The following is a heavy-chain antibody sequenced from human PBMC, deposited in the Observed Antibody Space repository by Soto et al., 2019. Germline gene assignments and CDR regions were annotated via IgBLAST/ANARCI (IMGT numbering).Heavy chain of an antibody. CDR3: AKVQTAVYATYELYYYYGMDV. D-gene: IGHD2-8*01. Sequence: GGSLRLSCAASGFTFSSYSMNWVRQAPGKGLEWVSSISSSSSYIYYADSVKGRFTISRDNSKNTLYLQMNSLRAEDTAVYYCAKVQTAVYATYELYYYYGMDVWGQGTTVTVSS. CDR1: GFTFSSYS. J-gene: IGHJ6*02. CDR2: ISSSSSYI. V-gene: IGHV3-21*04.